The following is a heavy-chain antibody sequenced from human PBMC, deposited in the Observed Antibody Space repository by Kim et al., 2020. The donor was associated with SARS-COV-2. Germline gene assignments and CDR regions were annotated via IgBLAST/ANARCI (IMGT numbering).Heavy chain of an antibody. Sequence: ISYAASVKGRFTISRDNAKNSLYLQMNSLSAEDTAVYYCATSGSYRFDYWGQGTLVTVSS. J-gene: IGHJ4*02. V-gene: IGHV3-11*04. CDR3: ATSGSYRFDY. D-gene: IGHD1-26*01. CDR2: I.